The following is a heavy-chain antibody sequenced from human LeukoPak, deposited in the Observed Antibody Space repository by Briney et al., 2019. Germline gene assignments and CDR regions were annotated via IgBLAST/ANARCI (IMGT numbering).Heavy chain of an antibody. CDR1: GYTFTGYY. D-gene: IGHD3-9*01. J-gene: IGHJ4*02. CDR2: INPNSGGT. V-gene: IGHV1-2*02. Sequence: ASVKVSCKASGYTFTGYYMHWVRQAPGQGLEWMGWINPNSGGTNYAQKFQGRVTMTRDTSISTAYMELSRLRSDDTAVYYCARRGVLRYFDWLQKGDYFDYWSQGTLVTVSS. CDR3: ARRGVLRYFDWLQKGDYFDY.